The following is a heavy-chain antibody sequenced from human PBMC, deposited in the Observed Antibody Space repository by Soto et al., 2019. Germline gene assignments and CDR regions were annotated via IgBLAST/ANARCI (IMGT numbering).Heavy chain of an antibody. D-gene: IGHD3-10*01. V-gene: IGHV1-46*01. J-gene: IGHJ4*02. CDR3: AKDTRPFYYGSGAYYFDY. Sequence: ASVKVSCKASGYTFTSYYMHWVRQAPGQGLEWMGIINPSGGSTSYAQKFQGRVTMTRDTSTSTVYMELSSLRSEDTAVYYCAKDTRPFYYGSGAYYFDYWGQGTLVTVSS. CDR2: INPSGGST. CDR1: GYTFTSYY.